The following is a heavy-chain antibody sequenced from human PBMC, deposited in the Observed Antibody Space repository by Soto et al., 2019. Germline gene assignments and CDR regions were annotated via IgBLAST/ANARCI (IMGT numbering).Heavy chain of an antibody. CDR3: ARECHDYGDPDVFDI. CDR1: GYTFTSYG. CDR2: ISAYNGNT. D-gene: IGHD4-17*01. Sequence: EASVKVSCTASGYTFTSYGISWVRQAPGQGLEWMGWISAYNGNTNYAQKLQGRVTMTTDTSTSTAYMELRSLRSDDTAVYYCARECHDYGDPDVFDIWGQGTMVTVSS. J-gene: IGHJ3*02. V-gene: IGHV1-18*01.